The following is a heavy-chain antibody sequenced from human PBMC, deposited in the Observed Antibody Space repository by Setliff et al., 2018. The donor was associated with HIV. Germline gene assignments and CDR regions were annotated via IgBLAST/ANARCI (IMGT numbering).Heavy chain of an antibody. Sequence: GASLKISCAASGFTLSSYGMNWVRQAPGKGLGWVSGISNSGGSILYADSVKGRFTISRDTSRNTLDLQMNSLRSEDTAVYYCAKDPRAYSYGLISWHFDLWGRGTLVTVSS. V-gene: IGHV3-23*01. D-gene: IGHD5-18*01. CDR3: AKDPRAYSYGLISWHFDL. CDR2: ISNSGGSI. CDR1: GFTLSSYG. J-gene: IGHJ2*01.